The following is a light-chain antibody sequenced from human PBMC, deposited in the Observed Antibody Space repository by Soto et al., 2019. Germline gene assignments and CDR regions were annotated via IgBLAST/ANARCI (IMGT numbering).Light chain of an antibody. CDR3: QQTNNFPLT. J-gene: IGKJ4*01. CDR1: QTISSW. Sequence: DIRVTQTPSSLSASVGDTFTITCRASQTISSWLAWYQQKPGKAPKLLIYKASTLKSGVPSRFSGSGSGTEFTLTISSLQPDDFATYYCQQTNNFPLTFGGGTMVDVK. V-gene: IGKV1-5*03. CDR2: KAS.